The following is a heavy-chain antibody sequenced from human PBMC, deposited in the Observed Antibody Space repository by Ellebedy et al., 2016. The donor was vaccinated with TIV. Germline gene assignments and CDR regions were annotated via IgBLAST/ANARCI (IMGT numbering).Heavy chain of an antibody. CDR2: IRQDGNDK. CDR1: GFSFSSYW. Sequence: GESLKISCAASGFSFSSYWMSWVRQAPGKGLEWVANIRQDGNDKYYVDSVKGRFTISRDNAKNSLYLQMNSLRVDDTAVYYFASDGSYGDYRSPAHALTFWGQGTLVTVSS. D-gene: IGHD4-17*01. V-gene: IGHV3-7*01. J-gene: IGHJ3*01. CDR3: ASDGSYGDYRSPAHALTF.